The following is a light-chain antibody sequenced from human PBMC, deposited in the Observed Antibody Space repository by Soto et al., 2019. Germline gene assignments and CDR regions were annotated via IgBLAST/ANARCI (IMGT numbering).Light chain of an antibody. CDR3: QQADSFPLT. V-gene: IGKV1-12*01. CDR1: QSIYKW. J-gene: IGKJ4*01. CDR2: AAS. Sequence: DIQMTQSPSSVSASIGDRVTMSCRASQSIYKWLVWYQQKPGKAPKLLIYAASSLQSGVPSMFSCSGYWTDFTLTISSLQPEYSATYYCQQADSFPLTFGGGTKVEI.